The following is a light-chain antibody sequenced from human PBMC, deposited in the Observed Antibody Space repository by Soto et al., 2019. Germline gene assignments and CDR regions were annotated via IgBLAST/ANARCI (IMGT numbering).Light chain of an antibody. CDR3: QQYGGSPLN. Sequence: IVMTHSPATLSVSPWERATLSCRASQSVSSNLAWYQQKPGQAPRLLIYGASTRATGIPARFSGSGSGTEFTLAISSLQSEDFAVYYCQQYGGSPLNFGQGTKVDIK. V-gene: IGKV3-15*01. J-gene: IGKJ1*01. CDR2: GAS. CDR1: QSVSSN.